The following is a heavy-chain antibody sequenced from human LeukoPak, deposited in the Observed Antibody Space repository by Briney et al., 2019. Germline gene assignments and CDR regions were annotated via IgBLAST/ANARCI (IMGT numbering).Heavy chain of an antibody. D-gene: IGHD2-2*01. CDR1: GYTLTSYD. CDR3: ARGSVVQYYYYYYGMDV. CDR2: MNPNSGNT. J-gene: IGHJ6*02. Sequence: ASVKVSCKASGYTLTSYDINWVRQATGQGLEWMGWMNPNSGNTGYAQKFQGRVTMTRNTSISTAYMELSSLRSEDTAVYYCARGSVVQYYYYYYGMDVWGQGTTVTVSS. V-gene: IGHV1-8*01.